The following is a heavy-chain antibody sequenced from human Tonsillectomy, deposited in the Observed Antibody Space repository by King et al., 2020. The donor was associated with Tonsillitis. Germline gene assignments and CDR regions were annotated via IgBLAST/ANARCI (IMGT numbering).Heavy chain of an antibody. D-gene: IGHD3-16*01. CDR2: ISGSGGST. CDR3: AKGERGITGSYGYFQH. J-gene: IGHJ1*01. V-gene: IGHV3-23*04. CDR1: GFTFSSYA. Sequence: VQLVESGGGLVQPGGSLRLSCAASGFTFSSYAMSWVRQAPGKGLEWVSAISGSGGSTYYADSVKGRFTISRDNSKNTLYLQMNSLRAEDTAVYYCAKGERGITGSYGYFQHWGQGTLVTVSS.